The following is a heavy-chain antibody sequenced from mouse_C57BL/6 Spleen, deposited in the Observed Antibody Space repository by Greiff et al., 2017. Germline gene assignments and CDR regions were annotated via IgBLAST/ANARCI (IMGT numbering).Heavy chain of an antibody. J-gene: IGHJ2*01. CDR3: ARPLITTVVAPCDY. CDR2: ISSGGSYT. V-gene: IGHV5-6*01. CDR1: GFTFSSYG. D-gene: IGHD1-1*01. Sequence: EVQGVESGGDLVKPGGSLKLSCAASGFTFSSYGMSWVRQTPDKRLEWVATISSGGSYTYYPDSVKGRFTISRVNAKNTLYLQMSSLKSEDTAMYYCARPLITTVVAPCDYWGQGTTLTVSS.